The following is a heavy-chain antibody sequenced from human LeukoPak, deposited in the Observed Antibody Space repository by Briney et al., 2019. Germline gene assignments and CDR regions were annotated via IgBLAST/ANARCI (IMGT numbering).Heavy chain of an antibody. CDR3: VSFYETY. CDR1: GNYW. CDR2: INSDGSWT. Sequence: GGSLRLSCAASGNYWMHWVRQAPGKGLVWVSHINSDGSWTGYADSVKGRFTISEDNAKNTVYLQMNNLRAEDTAVCYCVSFYETYWGRGTLVTVSS. J-gene: IGHJ4*02. V-gene: IGHV3-74*01. D-gene: IGHD2-2*01.